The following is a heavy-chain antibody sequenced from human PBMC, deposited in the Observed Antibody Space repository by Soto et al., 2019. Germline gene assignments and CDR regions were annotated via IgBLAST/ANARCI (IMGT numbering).Heavy chain of an antibody. D-gene: IGHD1-26*01. J-gene: IGHJ3*02. V-gene: IGHV3-11*01. Sequence: QVHLVESGGGLAKPGGTLRLSCAASESILNDYYIRWIRQAPGQGLEWVSSISTSGSMKYYADSGKGRFIISRDNAKNSKYLQVNSPSAAVAAVYYCARQYYDSGRGAFAILGQGTMVTVSS. CDR1: ESILNDYY. CDR3: ARQYYDSGRGAFAI. CDR2: ISTSGSMK.